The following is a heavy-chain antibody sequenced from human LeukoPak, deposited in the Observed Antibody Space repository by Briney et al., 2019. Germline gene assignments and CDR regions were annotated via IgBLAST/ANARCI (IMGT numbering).Heavy chain of an antibody. D-gene: IGHD1-26*01. Sequence: GGSLRLSCAASGFTFSSYVMSWVREAPGKGLEWVSVIYSGGSTYYADSVKGRFTISRDNSKNTLYLQMNSLRAEDTAVYYCARGRGGLYYYGMDVWGQGATVTVSS. CDR2: IYSGGST. CDR1: GFTFSSYV. V-gene: IGHV3-66*01. J-gene: IGHJ6*02. CDR3: ARGRGGLYYYGMDV.